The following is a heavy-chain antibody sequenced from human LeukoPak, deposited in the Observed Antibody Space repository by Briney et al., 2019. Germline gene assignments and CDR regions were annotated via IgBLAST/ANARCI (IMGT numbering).Heavy chain of an antibody. CDR1: GYTFTNYY. J-gene: IGHJ4*02. V-gene: IGHV1-46*01. Sequence: GASVKVSCTASGYTFTNYYIHWVRQAPGQGLEWMGIINPSGGIPSYAPTFQGRVTVSRDTSTNTVYMELSSLTSEDTAVYYCARRGSCFGSSCSLDYWGQGTLVTVSS. CDR2: INPSGGIP. D-gene: IGHD2-15*01. CDR3: ARRGSCFGSSCSLDY.